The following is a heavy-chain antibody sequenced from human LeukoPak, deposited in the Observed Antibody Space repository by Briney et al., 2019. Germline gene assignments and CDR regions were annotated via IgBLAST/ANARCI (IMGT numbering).Heavy chain of an antibody. J-gene: IGHJ3*02. CDR2: INAGYGST. CDR3: ARDGYSGHDFSGNPFDI. V-gene: IGHV1-3*01. D-gene: IGHD5-12*01. CDR1: GYTFTTYS. Sequence: ASVKVSCKASGYTFTTYSMHWVRQAPGQRLEWMGWINAGYGSTKYSQKFQGRITLTRDTSASTVYMELSSLRSEDTAVYYCARDGYSGHDFSGNPFDIWGQGTMVTVSS.